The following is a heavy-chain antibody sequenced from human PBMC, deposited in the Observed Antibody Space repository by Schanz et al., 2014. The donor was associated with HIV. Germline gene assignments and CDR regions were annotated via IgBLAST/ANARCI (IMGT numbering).Heavy chain of an antibody. J-gene: IGHJ6*02. CDR1: GFTFSDYY. CDR3: VRGQRLNSHSYYRGMAV. D-gene: IGHD6-25*01. Sequence: VQLLESGGGLVQPGGSLRLSCAASGFTFSDYYISWIRQAPGKGLEWVSYISGSGDNIYYADSVKGRFTISRDNADNSLFLQANSLRPEDTAIYYCVRGQRLNSHSYYRGMAVWGQGTTVAVSS. V-gene: IGHV3-11*01. CDR2: ISGSGDNI.